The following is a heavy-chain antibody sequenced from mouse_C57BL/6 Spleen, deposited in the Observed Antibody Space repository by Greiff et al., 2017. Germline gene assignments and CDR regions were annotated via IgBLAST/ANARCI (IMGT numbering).Heavy chain of an antibody. J-gene: IGHJ3*01. CDR3: TNAHYYYGSSWAY. Sequence: VQLQQSGAELVRPGASVKLSCTASGFNIKDYYMHWVKQRPEQGLEWIGRIDPEDGETEYAPKFQGKATMTADTSSNTAYLQLSSLTSEDTAVYYCTNAHYYYGSSWAYWGQGTLVTVSA. V-gene: IGHV14-1*01. CDR1: GFNIKDYY. D-gene: IGHD1-1*01. CDR2: IDPEDGET.